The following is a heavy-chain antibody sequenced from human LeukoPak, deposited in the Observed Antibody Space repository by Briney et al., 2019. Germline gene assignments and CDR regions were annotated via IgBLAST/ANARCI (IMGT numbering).Heavy chain of an antibody. V-gene: IGHV1-46*01. Sequence: ASVTVSFKASGYTFTNYYMHWVRQAPGQGLEWMGIINPSGGSTSYAQKFQGRVTMTRDMSTSTVYMELSGLRSEDTAVYYCARLKIQSYGDYGDYYYYMDVWGKGTTVTVSS. D-gene: IGHD4-17*01. CDR1: GYTFTNYY. CDR2: INPSGGST. J-gene: IGHJ6*03. CDR3: ARLKIQSYGDYGDYYYYMDV.